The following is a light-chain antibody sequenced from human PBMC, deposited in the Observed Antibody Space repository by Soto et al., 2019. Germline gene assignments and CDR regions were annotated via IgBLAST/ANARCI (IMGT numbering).Light chain of an antibody. CDR1: QSVSSY. J-gene: IGKJ4*01. Sequence: EIVLTQSPATLSLSPGERATLSCRASQSVSSYLAWYQQKPGQAPRLLIYDASNRATGIPARFSGSGSGTDLTLTISSLEPEDFAVYYCQQRSNWPPALTLGCGTKVEIK. CDR3: QQRSNWPPALT. CDR2: DAS. V-gene: IGKV3-11*01.